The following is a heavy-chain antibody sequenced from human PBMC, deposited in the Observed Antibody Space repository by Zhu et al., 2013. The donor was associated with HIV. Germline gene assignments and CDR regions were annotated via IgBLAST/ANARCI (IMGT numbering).Heavy chain of an antibody. Sequence: QVQLVQSGAEVKKPGSSVKVSCKASGGTFSSYVISWVRQAPGQGLEWMGGITPIFGTANYARKFQGRVTITADESTSTAYMELSSLISEDTAVCYCARRGYYDSSGYYYTYWGQGTLVTVSS. V-gene: IGHV1-69*01. CDR1: GGTFSSYV. J-gene: IGHJ4*02. CDR2: ITPIFGTA. D-gene: IGHD3-22*01. CDR3: ARRGYYDSSGYYYTY.